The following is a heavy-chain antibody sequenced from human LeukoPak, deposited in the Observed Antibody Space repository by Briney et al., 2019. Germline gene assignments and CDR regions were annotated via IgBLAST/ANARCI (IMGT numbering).Heavy chain of an antibody. CDR3: ARKLGSSGYDSFDY. Sequence: SQTLSLTCAISGDSVSSNTAAWHWIRQSPSRGLEWLGRTYYRTKWYNDYAVSVKSRITINADTPKNQFSLHLNSVTPEDTAVYYCARKLGSSGYDSFDYWGQGTLVTVSS. CDR2: TYYRTKWYN. D-gene: IGHD5-12*01. CDR1: GDSVSSNTAA. V-gene: IGHV6-1*01. J-gene: IGHJ4*02.